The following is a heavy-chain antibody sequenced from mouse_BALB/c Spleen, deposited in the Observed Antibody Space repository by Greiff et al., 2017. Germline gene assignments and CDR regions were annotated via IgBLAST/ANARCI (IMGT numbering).Heavy chain of an antibody. CDR2: ISSGSSTI. V-gene: IGHV5-17*02. D-gene: IGHD3-1*01. J-gene: IGHJ4*01. CDR3: ARSGDVGAMDY. Sequence: DVHLVESGGGLVQPGGSRKLSCAASGFTFSSFGMHWVRQAPEKGLEWVAYISSGSSTIYYADTVKGRFTISRDNPKNTLFLQMTSLRSEDTAMYYCARSGDVGAMDYWGQGTSVTVSS. CDR1: GFTFSSFG.